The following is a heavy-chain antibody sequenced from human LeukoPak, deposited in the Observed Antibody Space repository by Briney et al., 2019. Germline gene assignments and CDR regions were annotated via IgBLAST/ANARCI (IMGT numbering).Heavy chain of an antibody. Sequence: GRSLRLSCEASGFTVSSYGMHWVRQAPGKGLEWVAVISYDGSNKYYADSVKRRFIISRDDSKHTLYLQMNTQKAEHTDVYYCAKIGSVTTFGYWGQGTLVTVSS. J-gene: IGHJ4*02. CDR1: GFTVSSYG. V-gene: IGHV3-30*18. CDR2: ISYDGSNK. D-gene: IGHD4-11*01. CDR3: AKIGSVTTFGY.